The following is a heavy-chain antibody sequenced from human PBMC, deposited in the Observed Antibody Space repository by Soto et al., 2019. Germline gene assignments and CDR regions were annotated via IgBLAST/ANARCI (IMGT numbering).Heavy chain of an antibody. CDR3: AKDRSGWSLGYYFDY. Sequence: EVQLVESGGVVVQPGGSLRLSCAASGFTFDDYTMHWVRQAPGKGLEWVSLISWDGGSTYYADSVKGRFTISRDNSKNSLYLQMNSLRTEDTALYYCAKDRSGWSLGYYFDYWGQGTLVTVSS. CDR1: GFTFDDYT. J-gene: IGHJ4*02. D-gene: IGHD6-19*01. CDR2: ISWDGGST. V-gene: IGHV3-43*01.